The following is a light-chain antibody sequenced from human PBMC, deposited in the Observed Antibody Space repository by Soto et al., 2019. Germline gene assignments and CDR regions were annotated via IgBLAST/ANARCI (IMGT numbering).Light chain of an antibody. CDR2: AAS. Sequence: DFHTLMYPYSLSASLRDRFTFTCRASQSISSYLNWYQQKPGKAPKVLIYAASSLQSGVPSRFSGSGSGTDFTLTISRLQPEDFATYYCRQSYSTPWTFGQGTKVDI. V-gene: IGKV1-39*01. CDR1: QSISSY. CDR3: RQSYSTPWT. J-gene: IGKJ1*01.